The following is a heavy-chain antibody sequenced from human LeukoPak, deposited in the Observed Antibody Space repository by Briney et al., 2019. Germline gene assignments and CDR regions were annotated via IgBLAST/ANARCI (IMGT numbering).Heavy chain of an antibody. J-gene: IGHJ4*02. Sequence: PGGSLRLSCAASGFTFSGYAMSWVRLAPGKGLEWDSAITAGGDGTYYADSVKGRFTISRDNLKNMVFLQMNSLRAEDTAIYYCAKSHASIWNVYDYWGQGTLVTVSS. CDR1: GFTFSGYA. CDR3: AKSHASIWNVYDY. CDR2: ITAGGDGT. D-gene: IGHD1-1*01. V-gene: IGHV3-23*01.